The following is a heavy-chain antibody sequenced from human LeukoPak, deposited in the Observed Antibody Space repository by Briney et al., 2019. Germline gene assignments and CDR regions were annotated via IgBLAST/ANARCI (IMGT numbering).Heavy chain of an antibody. CDR2: IYHSGST. D-gene: IGHD1-1*01. Sequence: SETLSLTCAVSGYSISSGYYWVWIRQPPGKGLEWIGSIYHSGSTFYNPSLKSRVTISADTSKNQFSLTLSSVAAADTAVYYCARVGGTGWFDPWGQGTLVTVSS. J-gene: IGHJ5*02. CDR1: GYSISSGYY. V-gene: IGHV4-38-2*01. CDR3: ARVGGTGWFDP.